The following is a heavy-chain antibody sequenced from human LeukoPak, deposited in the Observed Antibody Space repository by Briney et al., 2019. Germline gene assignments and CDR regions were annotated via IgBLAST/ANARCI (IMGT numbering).Heavy chain of an antibody. CDR3: ARGGNGDYTYYFDS. Sequence: GGSLRLSCATSGFTFSSHDMHWVRQTTEKGLEWVSGIGTVGDTYYAVSVKGRFTISRENANNPLYLQMNSLRDGDTGVYYCARGGNGDYTYYFDSWGQGSLVTVSS. D-gene: IGHD4-17*01. CDR1: GFTFSSHD. J-gene: IGHJ4*02. CDR2: IGTVGDT. V-gene: IGHV3-13*01.